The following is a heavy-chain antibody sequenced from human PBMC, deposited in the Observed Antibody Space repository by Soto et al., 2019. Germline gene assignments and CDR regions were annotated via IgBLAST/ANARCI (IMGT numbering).Heavy chain of an antibody. CDR1: GGSISSGGYY. V-gene: IGHV4-31*03. Sequence: QVQLQESGPGLVKPSQTLSLTCTVSGGSISSGGYYWSWIRQHPGKGLEWIGYIYYSGSTYYNPSRQSRFTISVDTSKNQFSLKLSSVTAADTAVYYCARGAVGATGYYFDYWGQGTLVTVSS. CDR2: IYYSGST. J-gene: IGHJ4*02. D-gene: IGHD1-26*01. CDR3: ARGAVGATGYYFDY.